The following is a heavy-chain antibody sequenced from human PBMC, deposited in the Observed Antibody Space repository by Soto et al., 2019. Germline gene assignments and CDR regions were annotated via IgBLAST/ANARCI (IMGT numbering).Heavy chain of an antibody. D-gene: IGHD4-4*01. CDR1: GFTFDNYG. V-gene: IGHV3-23*01. CDR3: AKGHSYSFGNYDYFGMDV. CDR2: ITGAGGST. Sequence: EVQLLESGGGLVQPGGSLRLSCAASGFTFDNYGMSWVRQAPGKGLEWIGAITGAGGSTYNADSVKGRFTISRDNSKKTVYLQVDSLRVEDTAVYYCAKGHSYSFGNYDYFGMDVWGQGTTVTVSS. J-gene: IGHJ6*02.